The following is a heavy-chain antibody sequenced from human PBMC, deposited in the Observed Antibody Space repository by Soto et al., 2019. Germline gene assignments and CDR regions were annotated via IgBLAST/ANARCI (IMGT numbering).Heavy chain of an antibody. J-gene: IGHJ5*02. D-gene: IGHD4-4*01. CDR1: GYTFTDYY. V-gene: IGHV1-2*04. CDR3: ARGRKTTATVGGDFDP. Sequence: QVQLVQSGAEVKKPGASVKVSCKTSGYTFTDYYVHWVRQAPGHGLEWMGGINPDNGGTNYAQKFQDWVTLTRDTSITTTYMAMSRLKPDDTAAYYWARGRKTTATVGGDFDPWGQGTLVSVSS. CDR2: INPDNGGT.